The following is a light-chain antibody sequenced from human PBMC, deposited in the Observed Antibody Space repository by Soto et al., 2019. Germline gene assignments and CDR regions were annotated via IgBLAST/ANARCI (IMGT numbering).Light chain of an antibody. CDR2: EVS. V-gene: IGLV2-23*02. CDR1: SSDVGSYNL. CDR3: CSYAGSSPYV. Sequence: LTQPASVSGSPGQSITISCTGTSSDVGSYNLVSWYQQHPGKAPKLMIYEVSKRPSGVSNRFSGSKSGNTASLTISGLQAEDEADYYCCSYAGSSPYVFGTGTKVT. J-gene: IGLJ1*01.